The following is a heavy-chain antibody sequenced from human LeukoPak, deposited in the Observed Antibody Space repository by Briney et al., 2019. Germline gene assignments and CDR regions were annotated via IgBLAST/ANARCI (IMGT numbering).Heavy chain of an antibody. D-gene: IGHD3-10*01. V-gene: IGHV3-23*01. Sequence: PGGSLRLSCSASGFTFDTYAMSWVRQAPGKGLEWVSAISGGGEKTYHADSVQGRFTISRDNSKGTLSLQMNSLRVEDTAIYYCAKGSFALVRGVPSEYFQHWGQGSQVTVSS. J-gene: IGHJ1*01. CDR1: GFTFDTYA. CDR3: AKGSFALVRGVPSEYFQH. CDR2: ISGGGEKT.